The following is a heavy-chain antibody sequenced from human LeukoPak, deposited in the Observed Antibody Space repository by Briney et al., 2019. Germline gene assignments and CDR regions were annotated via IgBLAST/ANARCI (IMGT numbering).Heavy chain of an antibody. Sequence: QAGGPLRLSCAASGFMFSSYWMSWVRQAPGRGLEWVANIEEDGNMKQYVDSVRGRFTISRDNAKSSLYLQMSSLRAEDSAVYYCARDERGGYYVDWGQGTLVTVSS. CDR2: IEEDGNMK. D-gene: IGHD3-22*01. V-gene: IGHV3-7*01. CDR3: ARDERGGYYVD. CDR1: GFMFSSYW. J-gene: IGHJ4*02.